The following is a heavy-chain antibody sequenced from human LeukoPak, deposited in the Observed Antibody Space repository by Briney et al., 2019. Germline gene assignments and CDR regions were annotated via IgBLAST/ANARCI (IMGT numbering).Heavy chain of an antibody. V-gene: IGHV1-8*02. CDR1: GYTFTSDD. CDR3: ARGYDYLYAEYFEH. Sequence: ASVKVSCKASGYTFTSDDINWVRQATGQGLEWMGWMNPNSGNTGYAQKFQGRVTMTRNTSISTAYMELSSLRSEDTAVYYCARGYDYLYAEYFEHWGQGTLVSVSS. CDR2: MNPNSGNT. J-gene: IGHJ1*01. D-gene: IGHD4-11*01.